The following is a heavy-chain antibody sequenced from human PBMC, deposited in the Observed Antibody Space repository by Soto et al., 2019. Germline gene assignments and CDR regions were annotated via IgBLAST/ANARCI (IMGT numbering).Heavy chain of an antibody. D-gene: IGHD3-3*01. CDR2: IYYSGST. J-gene: IGHJ5*02. CDR3: ARRNFDYDFWSGYYKWFDP. Sequence: PSETLSLTCTVSGGSISSGGYYWSWIRQHPGKGLEWIGYIYYSGSTYYNPSLKSRVTISVDTSKNQFSLKLSSVTAADTAVYYCARRNFDYDFWSGYYKWFDPWGQGTLVTVSS. V-gene: IGHV4-31*03. CDR1: GGSISSGGYY.